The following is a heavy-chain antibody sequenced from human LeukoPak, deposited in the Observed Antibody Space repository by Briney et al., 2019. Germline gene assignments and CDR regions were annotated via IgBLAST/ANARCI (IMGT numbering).Heavy chain of an antibody. V-gene: IGHV4-38-2*02. CDR1: GYSISSGFY. CDR3: ARDDNYYDDSGYYFFDY. CDR2: VYHSGST. J-gene: IGHJ4*02. Sequence: SETLSLTCSVSGYSISSGFYWGWIRQPPGKGLEWIGSVYHSGSTYYNPSLKSRVTISVDTSKNQFSLELNSVTAADTAVYYCARDDNYYDDSGYYFFDYWGQGTLVTVSS. D-gene: IGHD3-22*01.